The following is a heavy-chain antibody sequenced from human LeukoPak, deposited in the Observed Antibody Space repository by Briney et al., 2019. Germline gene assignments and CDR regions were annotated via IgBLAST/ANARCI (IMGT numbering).Heavy chain of an antibody. D-gene: IGHD1-26*01. CDR2: INPNSGGT. CDR1: GYTFTGYY. CDR3: ARVIVGPSGHFDY. V-gene: IGHV1-2*02. J-gene: IGHJ4*02. Sequence: ASVKVSCKASGYTFTGYYMHWVRQAPGQGLEWMGWINPNSGGTNYAQKFQGRVTMTRDTSISTAYMELSRLRSDDTAVYYCARVIVGPSGHFDYWGQGTLVTVSS.